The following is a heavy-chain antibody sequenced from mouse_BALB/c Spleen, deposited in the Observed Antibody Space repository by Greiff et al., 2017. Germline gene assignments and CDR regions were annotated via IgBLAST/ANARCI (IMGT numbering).Heavy chain of an antibody. CDR2: ISSGGGSN. Sequence: EVQGVESGGGLVKPGGSLKLSCAASGFAFSSYDMSWVRQTPEKRLEWVAYISSGGGSNYYPDTVKGRFTISRDNAKNTLYLQRSSLKSEDTAMYYCARHYYGSSYYFDYWGQGTTLTVSS. D-gene: IGHD1-1*01. V-gene: IGHV5-12-1*01. CDR1: GFAFSSYD. J-gene: IGHJ2*01. CDR3: ARHYYGSSYYFDY.